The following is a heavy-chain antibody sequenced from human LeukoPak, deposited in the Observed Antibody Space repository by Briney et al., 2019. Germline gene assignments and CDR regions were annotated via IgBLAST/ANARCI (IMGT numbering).Heavy chain of an antibody. D-gene: IGHD2-2*01. J-gene: IGHJ4*02. CDR1: GGSISSYY. V-gene: IGHV4-34*01. CDR2: INHSGST. Sequence: SETLSLTCTVSGGSISSYYWSWIRQPPGKGLEWIGEINHSGSTNYNPSLKSRVTISVDTSKNQFSLKLSSVTAADTAVYYCARVLGYCSSTSCYGGYYFDYWGQGTLVTVSS. CDR3: ARVLGYCSSTSCYGGYYFDY.